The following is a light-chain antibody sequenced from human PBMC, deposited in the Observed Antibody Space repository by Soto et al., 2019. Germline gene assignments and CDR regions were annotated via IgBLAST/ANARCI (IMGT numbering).Light chain of an antibody. CDR1: QSISSSY. J-gene: IGKJ2*01. CDR3: QQYGRSSYT. Sequence: EIVLTQSPGTLSLSPGERATLSCRASQSISSSYLAWYQQKPGQAPRLLIYAASSRATGIPDRLSVSGSGTDFTLNISILEPEAFAVYYCQQYGRSSYTFGQGNQLEIK. V-gene: IGKV3-20*01. CDR2: AAS.